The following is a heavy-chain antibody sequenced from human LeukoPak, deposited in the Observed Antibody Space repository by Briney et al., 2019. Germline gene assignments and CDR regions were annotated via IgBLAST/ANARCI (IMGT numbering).Heavy chain of an antibody. D-gene: IGHD3-16*01. J-gene: IGHJ5*02. CDR3: AKDGGGSWFDP. CDR1: GLTFSSYG. CDR2: ISYDGSNK. Sequence: GGSLRLSCAASGLTFSSYGMHWVRQAPGKGLEWVAVISYDGSNKYYADSVKGRFTISRDNSKNTLYLQMNSLRAEDTAVYYCAKDGGGSWFDPWGQGTLVTVSS. V-gene: IGHV3-30*18.